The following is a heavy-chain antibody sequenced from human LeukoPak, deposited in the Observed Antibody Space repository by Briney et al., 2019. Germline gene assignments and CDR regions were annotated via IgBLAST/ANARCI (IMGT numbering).Heavy chain of an antibody. Sequence: PGGSLRLSRAASGFTFSSYAMSWVRQAPGKGLEWVSAITGSGLSPYLADSVKDRFTISRDNSKNTLYLQMNGLRAEDTAIYYCAKETTISGVVTAFDYWGQGTLVSVSS. CDR2: ITGSGLSP. D-gene: IGHD3-3*01. CDR3: AKETTISGVVTAFDY. V-gene: IGHV3-23*01. J-gene: IGHJ4*02. CDR1: GFTFSSYA.